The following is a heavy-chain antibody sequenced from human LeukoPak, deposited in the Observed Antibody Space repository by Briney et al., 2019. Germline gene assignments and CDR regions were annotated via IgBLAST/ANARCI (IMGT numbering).Heavy chain of an antibody. J-gene: IGHJ4*02. D-gene: IGHD4-23*01. CDR3: ASGAWAARLNS. Sequence: SETLSLTCAVHGESLNYYYWSWIRQSPGKGLEWIGDIFDGKTINYNPSLKSRVTISAATSSQQFSLNLKSVTAADTAVYFCASGAWAARLNSWAQGALVIVSS. V-gene: IGHV4-34*12. CDR2: IFDGKTI. CDR1: GESLNYYY.